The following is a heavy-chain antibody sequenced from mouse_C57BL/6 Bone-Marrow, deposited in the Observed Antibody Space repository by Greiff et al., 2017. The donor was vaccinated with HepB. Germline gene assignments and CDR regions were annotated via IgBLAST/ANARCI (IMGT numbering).Heavy chain of an antibody. CDR1: GYTFTSYG. V-gene: IGHV1-81*01. CDR3: ERSGQLGRKNFDY. J-gene: IGHJ2*01. Sequence: QVQLQQSGAELARPGASVKLSCTASGYTFTSYGISWVKQRTGQGLEWIGVIYPRSGNTYYNEKFKGKATLTADKSSSTADMELRSLTSEDSAVYFCERSGQLGRKNFDYWGQGTTLTVSS. D-gene: IGHD4-1*02. CDR2: IYPRSGNT.